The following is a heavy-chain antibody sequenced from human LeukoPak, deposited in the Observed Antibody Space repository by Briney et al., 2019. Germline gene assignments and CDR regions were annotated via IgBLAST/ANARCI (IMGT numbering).Heavy chain of an antibody. D-gene: IGHD6-13*01. V-gene: IGHV1-2*02. Sequence: ASVKVSCKASGYTFTGFYMHWVRQAPGQGLEWMGWINPNSGGTNYAQKFQGRVTMTRDTSITTAYMELSRLRSDDTAVYYCARDKGIETGGPSNLDYWGQGTLVTVSS. J-gene: IGHJ4*02. CDR2: INPNSGGT. CDR1: GYTFTGFY. CDR3: ARDKGIETGGPSNLDY.